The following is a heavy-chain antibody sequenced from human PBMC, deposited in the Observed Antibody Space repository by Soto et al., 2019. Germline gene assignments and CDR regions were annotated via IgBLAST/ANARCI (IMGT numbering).Heavy chain of an antibody. CDR3: ARDNDGWAFDI. J-gene: IGHJ3*02. Sequence: QVHLVQSGHEVKKPGASVKVSCRASGYTFSTYGITWMRQAPGQGLEWVGWIAAYNGNTKYGQKFQGRVTMTTDTSTSTAYMELRSLRSADTAVYYCARDNDGWAFDIWGQGTGVNVSS. V-gene: IGHV1-18*01. CDR1: GYTFSTYG. D-gene: IGHD3-10*01. CDR2: IAAYNGNT.